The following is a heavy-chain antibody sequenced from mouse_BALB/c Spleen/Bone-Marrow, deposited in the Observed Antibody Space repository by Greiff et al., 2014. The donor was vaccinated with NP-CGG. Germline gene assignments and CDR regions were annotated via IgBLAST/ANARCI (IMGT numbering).Heavy chain of an antibody. J-gene: IGHJ2*01. CDR1: GFTFSSFG. D-gene: IGHD1-1*01. V-gene: IGHV5-17*02. CDR2: ISSGSSTI. Sequence: VHVKQSGGGLVQPGGSRKLSCAASGFTFSSFGMHWVRQAPEKGLEWVAYISSGSSTIYYADTVKGRFTISRDNPKNTLFLQMTSLRSEDTAMYYCARLRRYYGYFDYWGQGTTLTVSS. CDR3: ARLRRYYGYFDY.